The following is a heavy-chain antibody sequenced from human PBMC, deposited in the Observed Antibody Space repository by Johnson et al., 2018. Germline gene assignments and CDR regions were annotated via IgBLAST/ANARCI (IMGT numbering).Heavy chain of an antibody. CDR1: GYTFTSYY. Sequence: QVQLVQSGAEVKKPGASVKVSCKASGYTFTSYYMHWVRQAPGQGLEWMGIINPSGGSTSYAQKFQGRVTMTRDTSTSTVYMELSSLRAEDTAVYYCARDAERITMVEDYYYGMDVWGQGTTVTVSS. V-gene: IGHV1-46*01. J-gene: IGHJ6*02. CDR3: ARDAERITMVEDYYYGMDV. CDR2: INPSGGST. D-gene: IGHD3-10*01.